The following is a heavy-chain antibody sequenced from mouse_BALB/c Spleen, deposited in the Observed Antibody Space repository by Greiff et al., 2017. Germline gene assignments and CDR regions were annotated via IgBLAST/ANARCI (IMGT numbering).Heavy chain of an antibody. D-gene: IGHD2-14*01. CDR2: IRLKSNNYAT. Sequence: EVQVVESGGGLVQPGGSMKLSCVASGFTFSNYWMNWVRQSPEKGLEWVAEIRLKSNNYATHYAESVKGRFTISRDDSKSSVYLQMNNLRAEDTGIYYCTRGNYRYDVYYAMDYWGQGTSVTVSS. CDR1: GFTFSNYW. V-gene: IGHV6-6*02. CDR3: TRGNYRYDVYYAMDY. J-gene: IGHJ4*01.